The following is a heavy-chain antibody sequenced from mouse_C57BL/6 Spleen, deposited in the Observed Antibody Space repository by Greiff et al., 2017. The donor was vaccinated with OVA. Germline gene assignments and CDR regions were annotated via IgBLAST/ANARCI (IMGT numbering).Heavy chain of an antibody. J-gene: IGHJ2*01. CDR1: GFTFSDYY. V-gene: IGHV5-12*01. CDR2: ISNGGGST. CDR3: ARGDYYGRYFDY. Sequence: EVQLVESGGGLVQPGGSLKLSCAASGFTFSDYYMYWVRQTPEKRLEWVAYISNGGGSTYYPDTVKGRFTISRDNAKNTLYLQMSRLKSEDTAMYYCARGDYYGRYFDYWGQGTTLTVSS. D-gene: IGHD1-1*01.